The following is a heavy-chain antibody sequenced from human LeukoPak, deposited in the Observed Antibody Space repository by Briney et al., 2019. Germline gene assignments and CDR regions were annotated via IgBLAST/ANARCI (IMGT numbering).Heavy chain of an antibody. CDR1: GYTFTGCY. CDR2: INPNSGGT. D-gene: IGHD3-22*01. V-gene: IGHV1-2*02. Sequence: GASVKVSCKASGYTFTGCYMHWVRQAPGQGLEWMGWINPNSGGTNYAQKFQGRVTMTRDTSISTAYMELSRLRSDDTAVYYCARGPIVVVTIFDYWGQGTLVTVSS. J-gene: IGHJ4*02. CDR3: ARGPIVVVTIFDY.